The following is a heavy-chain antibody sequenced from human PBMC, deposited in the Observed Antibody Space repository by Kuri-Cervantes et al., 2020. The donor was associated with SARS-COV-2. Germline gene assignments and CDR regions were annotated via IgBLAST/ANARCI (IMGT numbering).Heavy chain of an antibody. J-gene: IGHJ4*02. Sequence: GESLKISCAASGFTFSSYAMHWVRQAPGKGLEWVAVISYDGSNKYYADSVKGRFTISRDNSKNTLYLQMNSLKTEDTAVYYCTTDAGLVHTRLLPDYWGQGTLVTVSS. CDR2: ISYDGSNK. CDR1: GFTFSSYA. V-gene: IGHV3-30*04. CDR3: TTDAGLVHTRLLPDY. D-gene: IGHD2-15*01.